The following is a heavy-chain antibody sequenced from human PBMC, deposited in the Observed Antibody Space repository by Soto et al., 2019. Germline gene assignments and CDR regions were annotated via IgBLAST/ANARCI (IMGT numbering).Heavy chain of an antibody. Sequence: PSETLSLTCTASGGSISSGDYYWSWMRQHPGKGLEWIGYIFYSGSTYYNPSLKSRVTISVDTSSNQFSLKLTSVTAADTAVYYCARGRWLRSSFDYWGQGTLVTVS. CDR3: ARGRWLRSSFDY. CDR1: GGSISSGDYY. CDR2: IFYSGST. J-gene: IGHJ4*02. V-gene: IGHV4-31*03. D-gene: IGHD5-12*01.